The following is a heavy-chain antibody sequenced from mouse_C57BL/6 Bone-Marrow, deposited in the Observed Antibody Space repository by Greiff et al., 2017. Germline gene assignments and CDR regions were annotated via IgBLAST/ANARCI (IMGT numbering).Heavy chain of an antibody. V-gene: IGHV5-6*01. J-gene: IGHJ2*01. Sequence: EVLLVESGGDLVKPGGSLKLSCAASGFTFSSYGMSWVRQTPDKRLEWVATISSGGSYNYYPDSVKGRFTISRDNAKNTLYLQMSSLKSEDTAMYYRARRSRYLYYIDYWGQVTTLTVSS. CDR1: GFTFSSYG. CDR2: ISSGGSYN. D-gene: IGHD6-2*01. CDR3: ARRSRYLYYIDY.